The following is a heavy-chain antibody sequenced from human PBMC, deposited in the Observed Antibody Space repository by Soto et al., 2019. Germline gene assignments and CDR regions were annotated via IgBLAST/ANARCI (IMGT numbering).Heavy chain of an antibody. D-gene: IGHD6-19*01. V-gene: IGHV3-30*18. J-gene: IGHJ4*02. Sequence: QVQLVESGGGVVQPGRSLRLSCAASGFTFSSYGMHWVRQAPGKGLEWVAVISYDGSNKYYADSVKGRFTISRDNSKNTLYLQMNSLRAEDTAVYYCAKAPGGQAVALDYWGQGTLVTVSS. CDR2: ISYDGSNK. CDR1: GFTFSSYG. CDR3: AKAPGGQAVALDY.